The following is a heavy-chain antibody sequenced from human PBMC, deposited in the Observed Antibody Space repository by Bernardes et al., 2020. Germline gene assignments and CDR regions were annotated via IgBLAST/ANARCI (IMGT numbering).Heavy chain of an antibody. J-gene: IGHJ4*02. CDR3: ARVPSIVGGRLEEFDY. CDR2: MNPNSGNT. D-gene: IGHD1-26*01. V-gene: IGHV1-8*01. CDR1: GYTFTSYD. Sequence: ASVKVSCKASGYTFTSYDINWVRQATGQGLEWMGWMNPNSGNTGYAQKFQGRVTMTRNTSISTAYMELSSLRSEDTAVYYCARVPSIVGGRLEEFDYWGQGTLVTVSS.